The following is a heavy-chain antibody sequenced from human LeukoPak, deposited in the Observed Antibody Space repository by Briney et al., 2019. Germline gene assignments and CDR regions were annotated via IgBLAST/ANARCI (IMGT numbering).Heavy chain of an antibody. CDR1: GGSISSSSYY. D-gene: IGHD3-3*01. Sequence: SETLSLTCTVSGGSISSSSYYWGWIRQPPGKGLEWIGSIYYSGSTYYNPSLKSRVSISVDTSKNQFSLKLSSVTAADTAVYYCARLRGGVRLDYWGQGTLVTVSS. J-gene: IGHJ4*02. V-gene: IGHV4-39*01. CDR2: IYYSGST. CDR3: ARLRGGVRLDY.